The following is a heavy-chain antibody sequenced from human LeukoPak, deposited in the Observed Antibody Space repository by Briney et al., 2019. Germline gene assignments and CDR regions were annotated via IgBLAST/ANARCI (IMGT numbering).Heavy chain of an antibody. Sequence: GGPLGLSCEAPEFIFRNYALRWVPRAPGKGREWVSSITGRGDETFYADSVKGRFSLSRDNSKNMLYLQMYSLGAEDTAIYYCAKGAAAGIVDWFDPWGQGTLVTVSS. CDR1: EFIFRNYA. CDR2: ITGRGDET. D-gene: IGHD6-13*01. CDR3: AKGAAAGIVDWFDP. V-gene: IGHV3-23*01. J-gene: IGHJ5*02.